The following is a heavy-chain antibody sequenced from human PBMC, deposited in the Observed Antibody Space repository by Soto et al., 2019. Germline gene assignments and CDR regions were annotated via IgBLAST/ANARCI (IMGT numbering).Heavy chain of an antibody. Sequence: QVQLVQSGAEVKKPGASVKVSCKASGYTFTSYGISWVRQAPGQGLEWMGWISAYNGNTNYAQKRRGRVTMTTDTSTSTAYMELRSLTSDDTAVYYCVVAAQPYYFDYWGQGTLVTVSS. CDR1: GYTFTSYG. CDR2: ISAYNGNT. CDR3: VVAAQPYYFDY. J-gene: IGHJ4*02. V-gene: IGHV1-18*01. D-gene: IGHD2-15*01.